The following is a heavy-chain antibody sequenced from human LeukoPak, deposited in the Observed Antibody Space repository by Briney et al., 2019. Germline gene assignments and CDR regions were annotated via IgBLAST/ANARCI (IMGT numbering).Heavy chain of an antibody. CDR3: ARHSPVYYDFDY. Sequence: SETLSLTCTVSGGSITPYYWSWIRQPPGKGLEWIGYIYYGGSTNYNPSLNTRVTISVDTSRTQFSLNLNSVTASDTAVYYCARHSPVYYDFDYWGQGTLVTVSS. CDR1: GGSITPYY. D-gene: IGHD3-10*01. J-gene: IGHJ4*02. V-gene: IGHV4-59*08. CDR2: IYYGGST.